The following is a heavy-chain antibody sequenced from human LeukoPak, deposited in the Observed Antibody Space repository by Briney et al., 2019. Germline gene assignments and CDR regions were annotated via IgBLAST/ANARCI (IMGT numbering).Heavy chain of an antibody. V-gene: IGHV3-11*06. D-gene: IGHD3-10*01. CDR3: GRDSERLLWFGESLTAYYYYYGMDV. Sequence: PGGSLRLSCAASGFTFSDYYMSWIRQAPGKGLEWVSYISSSSSYTNYADSVKGRFTISRDNAKNSLYLQMNSLRAEDTAVYYCGRDSERLLWFGESLTAYYYYYGMDVWGKGTTVTVSS. J-gene: IGHJ6*04. CDR1: GFTFSDYY. CDR2: ISSSSSYT.